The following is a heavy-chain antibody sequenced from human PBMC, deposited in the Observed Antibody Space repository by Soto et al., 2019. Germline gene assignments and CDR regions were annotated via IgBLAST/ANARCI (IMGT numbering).Heavy chain of an antibody. Sequence: GGSLRLSCAASGFTFSSYAMSWVRQAPGKGLEWVSAISGSGGSTYYADSVKGRFTISRDNSKNTLYLQMNSLRAEDTAVYYCAKVPVVDDILTGDYYYYYYMDVWGKGTTVTVSS. V-gene: IGHV3-23*01. CDR3: AKVPVVDDILTGDYYYYYYMDV. J-gene: IGHJ6*03. CDR2: ISGSGGST. CDR1: GFTFSSYA. D-gene: IGHD3-9*01.